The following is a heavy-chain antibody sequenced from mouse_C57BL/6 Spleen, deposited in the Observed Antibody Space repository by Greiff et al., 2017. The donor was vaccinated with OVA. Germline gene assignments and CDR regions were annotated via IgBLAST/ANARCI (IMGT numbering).Heavy chain of an antibody. CDR3: ARSTGTEPYYFDY. J-gene: IGHJ2*01. V-gene: IGHV1-80*01. Sequence: VQVVESGAELVKPGASVKISCKASGYAFSSYWMNWVKQRPGKGLEWIGQIYPGDGDTNYNGKFKGKATLTADKSSSTAYMQLSSLTSEDSAVYFCARSTGTEPYYFDYWGQGTTLTVSS. CDR1: GYAFSSYW. CDR2: IYPGDGDT. D-gene: IGHD4-1*01.